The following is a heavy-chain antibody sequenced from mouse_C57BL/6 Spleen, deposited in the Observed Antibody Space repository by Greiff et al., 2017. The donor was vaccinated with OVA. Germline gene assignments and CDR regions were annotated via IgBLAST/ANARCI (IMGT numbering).Heavy chain of an antibody. J-gene: IGHJ1*03. D-gene: IGHD1-1*02. CDR1: GYTFTSYW. V-gene: IGHV1-64*01. Sequence: QVQLQQPGAELVKPGASVKLSCKASGYTFTSYWMHWVKQRPGQGLEWIGRIHPNSGSTNYNEKFKSKATLTLDKSSGTAYMQLSSLTSEDSAVYYCARGGSEGYFDVWGTGTTVTVSS. CDR3: ARGGSEGYFDV. CDR2: IHPNSGST.